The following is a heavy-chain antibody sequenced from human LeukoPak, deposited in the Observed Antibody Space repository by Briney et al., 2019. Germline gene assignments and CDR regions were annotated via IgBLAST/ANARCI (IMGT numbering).Heavy chain of an antibody. J-gene: IGHJ6*03. CDR3: ARRELRPYYYYMDV. CDR1: GYTFTGYY. CDR2: INPNSGGT. Sequence: ASVKVSCKASGYTFTGYYMHWVRQAPGQGLEWMGWINPNSGGTNYAQKFQGRVTMTRDTSISTAYMELSRLRSDDTAVYYRARRELRPYYYYMDVWGKGTTVTVSS. V-gene: IGHV1-2*02.